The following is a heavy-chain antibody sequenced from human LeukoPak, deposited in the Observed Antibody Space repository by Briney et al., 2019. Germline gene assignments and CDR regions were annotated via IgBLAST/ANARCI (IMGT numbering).Heavy chain of an antibody. CDR1: GFTFDDYA. Sequence: PGRSLRLSCAASGFTFDDYAMHWVRQAPGKGLEWVSGISWNSGSIGYADSVKGRFTISRDNAKNSLYLQMNSLRAEDTALYYCAKLREDAFDIWGQGTMVTVSS. CDR3: AKLREDAFDI. CDR2: ISWNSGSI. V-gene: IGHV3-9*01. J-gene: IGHJ3*02. D-gene: IGHD1-26*01.